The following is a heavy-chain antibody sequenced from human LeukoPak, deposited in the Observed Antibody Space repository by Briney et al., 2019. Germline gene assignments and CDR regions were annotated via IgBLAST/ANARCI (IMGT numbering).Heavy chain of an antibody. CDR2: IYHSGST. D-gene: IGHD3-22*01. V-gene: IGHV4-38-2*01. CDR3: ARHGPRYYYDRRMDRTG. Sequence: SETLSLTCAVSGYSISSGYYWGWIRQPPGKGLEWIGSIYHSGSTYYNPSLKSRVTISVDTSKNQFSLKLSSVTAADTAVYYCARHGPRYYYDRRMDRTGWGQGTLVTVSS. J-gene: IGHJ4*02. CDR1: GYSISSGYY.